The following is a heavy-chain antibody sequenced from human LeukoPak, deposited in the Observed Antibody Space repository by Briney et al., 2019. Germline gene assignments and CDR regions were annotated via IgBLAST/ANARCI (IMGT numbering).Heavy chain of an antibody. CDR2: IRSKTAGGTT. J-gene: IGHJ3*02. Sequence: PGGSLRLSCAASGFTFSNAWMSWVRRAPGKGLEWVGRIRSKTAGGTTDYAAPVRGRFTISRDDSKDTLFLQMNSLKTEDTGVYYCTTAKYAPAFDIWGQGTMVTVSS. CDR3: TTAKYAPAFDI. D-gene: IGHD2-8*01. CDR1: GFTFSNAW. V-gene: IGHV3-15*01.